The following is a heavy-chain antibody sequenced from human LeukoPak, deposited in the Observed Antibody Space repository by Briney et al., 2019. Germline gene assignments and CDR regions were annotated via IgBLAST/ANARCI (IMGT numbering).Heavy chain of an antibody. D-gene: IGHD3-22*01. V-gene: IGHV1-69*05. CDR1: GGTFSSYA. J-gene: IGHJ4*02. Sequence: SVKVSCKASGGTFSSYAISWVRQAPGQGLEWMGRIIPIFGTANYAQKFQGRVTITTDESTSTAYMELSSLRSEDTAVYYCARASWSDYYDSSGYYDYWGQGTLVTVSS. CDR2: IIPIFGTA. CDR3: ARASWSDYYDSSGYYDY.